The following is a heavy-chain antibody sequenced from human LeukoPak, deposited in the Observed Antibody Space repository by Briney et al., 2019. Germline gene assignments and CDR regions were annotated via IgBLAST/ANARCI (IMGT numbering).Heavy chain of an antibody. Sequence: GGSPRLSCAASGFTVNTNYTSWVRQAPGEGLEWVSVIYSGGSTYYADSPKGRFTISRDNSKNTLYLQMNSLRAEDTAVYYCARHFGVTTKGVYYYYYGMDVWGQGTTVTVSS. D-gene: IGHD3-3*01. CDR3: ARHFGVTTKGVYYYYYGMDV. V-gene: IGHV3-66*04. CDR2: IYSGGST. CDR1: GFTVNTNY. J-gene: IGHJ6*02.